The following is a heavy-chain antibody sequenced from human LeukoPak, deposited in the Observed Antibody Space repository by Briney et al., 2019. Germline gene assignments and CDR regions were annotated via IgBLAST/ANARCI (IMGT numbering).Heavy chain of an antibody. CDR2: INHSGSS. CDR1: GESFSGFY. CDR3: ARRGRQFCSGGHCYRTSAFDI. V-gene: IGHV4-34*01. J-gene: IGHJ3*02. D-gene: IGHD2-15*01. Sequence: PSETLSVTCAVYGESFSGFYWRWVGQAPGKGLGGIGEINHSGSSNYNQSLERRASIPVNTSKNHFSLTLRYLPAADTAVYYCARRGRQFCSGGHCYRTSAFDIWGQRTMVTVSS.